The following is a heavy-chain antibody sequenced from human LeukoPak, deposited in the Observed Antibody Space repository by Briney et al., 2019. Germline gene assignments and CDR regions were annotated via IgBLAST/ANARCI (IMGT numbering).Heavy chain of an antibody. V-gene: IGHV3-30*04. D-gene: IGHD6-19*01. Sequence: GGSLRLSCAASGFTFSSYAMHWVRQAPGKGLEWVAVISYDGSNKYYADSVKGRFTISRDNSKNTLYLQMNSLRAEDTAVYYCARRSAVARNYYFDYWGQGTLVTVSS. CDR2: ISYDGSNK. CDR3: ARRSAVARNYYFDY. CDR1: GFTFSSYA. J-gene: IGHJ4*02.